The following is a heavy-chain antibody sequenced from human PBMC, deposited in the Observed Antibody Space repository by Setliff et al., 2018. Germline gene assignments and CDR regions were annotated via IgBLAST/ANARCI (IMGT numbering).Heavy chain of an antibody. D-gene: IGHD3-3*01. CDR3: AREQSNYDFWSGYYGSYYYYMDV. CDR2: IYYSGNT. V-gene: IGHV4-31*03. CDR1: GGSISSGGYY. Sequence: SSETLSLTCTVSGGSISSGGYYWSWIRQHPGKGLEWIGYIYYSGNTYYNPSLKSRVTISVDTSKNQFSLKLSSVTAADTAVYYCAREQSNYDFWSGYYGSYYYYMDVWGKGTTVTVA. J-gene: IGHJ6*03.